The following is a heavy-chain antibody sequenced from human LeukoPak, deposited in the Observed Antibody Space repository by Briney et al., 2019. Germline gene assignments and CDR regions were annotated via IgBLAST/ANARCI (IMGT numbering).Heavy chain of an antibody. CDR1: GFTFSSYD. V-gene: IGHV3-13*01. CDR3: ARAPPYSSASWGYYGMDV. J-gene: IGHJ6*02. D-gene: IGHD6-6*01. CDR2: IGIAGDT. Sequence: GGSLRLSCAASGFTFSSYDMHWVRQTTGKGLEWVSSIGIAGDTYYPGSVKGRFTISREDAKNSLYLQMNSLRAGDTAVYYCARAPPYSSASWGYYGMDVWGQGTTVTVSS.